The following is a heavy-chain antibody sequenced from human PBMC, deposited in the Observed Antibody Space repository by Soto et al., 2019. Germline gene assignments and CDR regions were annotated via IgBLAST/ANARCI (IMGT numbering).Heavy chain of an antibody. J-gene: IGHJ6*02. D-gene: IGHD3-10*01. CDR1: GGSISSSSYY. CDR2: IYYSGST. Sequence: QLQLQESGPGLVKPSETLSLTCTVSGGSISSSSYYWGWIRQPPGKGLEWIGSIYYSGSTYYNPSLKSRVTISVDTSKNQFSLKLSSVTAADTAVYYCARQGRVPRGGYGMDVWGQGTTVTVSS. CDR3: ARQGRVPRGGYGMDV. V-gene: IGHV4-39*01.